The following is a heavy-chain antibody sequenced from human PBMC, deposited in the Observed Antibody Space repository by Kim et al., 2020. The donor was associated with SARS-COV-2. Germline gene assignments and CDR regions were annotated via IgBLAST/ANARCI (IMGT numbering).Heavy chain of an antibody. CDR3: ARESARGVATFI. J-gene: IGHJ1*01. D-gene: IGHD5-12*01. Sequence: DYAVSVKSRITINPDTSKNQFSLQLNSVTPEDTAVYYCARESARGVATFIWGQGTLVTVSS. V-gene: IGHV6-1*01.